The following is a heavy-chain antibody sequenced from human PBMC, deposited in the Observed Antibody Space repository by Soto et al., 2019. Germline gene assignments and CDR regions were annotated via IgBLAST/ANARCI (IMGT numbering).Heavy chain of an antibody. J-gene: IGHJ6*02. CDR2: IDPIDSQT. V-gene: IGHV5-10-1*01. CDR1: GYSFAGYW. CDR3: ARHQQLVPYYYYGMDV. Sequence: GESLKTSFKGSGYSFAGYWITWVRQMPGKGLEWMGRIDPIDSQTYYSPSFRGHVTISAAKSITTVFLQWSSLRASDTAMYYCARHQQLVPYYYYGMDVWGQGTTVTVSS. D-gene: IGHD6-6*01.